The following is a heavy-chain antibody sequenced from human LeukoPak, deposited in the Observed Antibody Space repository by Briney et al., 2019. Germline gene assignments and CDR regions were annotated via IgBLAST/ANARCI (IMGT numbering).Heavy chain of an antibody. CDR2: IGKSGGST. CDR1: GFTFSTYG. Sequence: GGSLRLSCAASGFTFSTYGMSWVRQAPGKGLEWVSAIGKSGGSTYYADSMKGRFTISRDNSKNTLYLQMNSLRAEDTAVYYCARGLYYYGSGSRGQYYFDYWGQGTLVTVSS. J-gene: IGHJ4*02. V-gene: IGHV3-23*01. CDR3: ARGLYYYGSGSRGQYYFDY. D-gene: IGHD3-10*01.